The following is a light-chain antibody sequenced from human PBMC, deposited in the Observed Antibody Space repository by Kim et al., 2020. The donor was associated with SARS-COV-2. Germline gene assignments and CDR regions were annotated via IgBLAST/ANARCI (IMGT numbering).Light chain of an antibody. V-gene: IGLV2-8*01. J-gene: IGLJ2*01. CDR1: SSDIGSYDY. CDR3: SSYAGSNNGV. CDR2: DVT. Sequence: GQSVTISCHGSSSDIGSYDYVSWYQQYPGKAPKLIIYDVTKRPSGVPDRFSGSKSANTASLTVSGLQAEDEADYYCSSYAGSNNGVFGEGTQLTVL.